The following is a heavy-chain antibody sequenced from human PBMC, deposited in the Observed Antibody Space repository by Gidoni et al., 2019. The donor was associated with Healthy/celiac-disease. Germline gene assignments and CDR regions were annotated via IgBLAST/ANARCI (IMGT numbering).Heavy chain of an antibody. V-gene: IGHV3-9*01. CDR1: GFTFDDYA. Sequence: EVQLVESGGGWVQPGRSLSLSGEASGFTFDDYARHWVRQDPGQGLEWVSGISWNSGSIGYADSVKVRFTISRDNAKNSLYLQKNSLRAEDTALYFCAKDMTVAGRGDFDIWGQGTMVTVSS. CDR2: ISWNSGSI. D-gene: IGHD6-19*01. J-gene: IGHJ3*02. CDR3: AKDMTVAGRGDFDI.